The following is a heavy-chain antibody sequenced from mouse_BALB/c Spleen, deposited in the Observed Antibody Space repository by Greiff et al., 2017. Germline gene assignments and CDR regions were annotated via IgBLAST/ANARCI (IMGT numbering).Heavy chain of an antibody. CDR3: ARDEVNAMDY. D-gene: IGHD2-1*01. Sequence: EVMLVESGGGLVKPGGSLKLSCAASGFTFSDYYMYWVRQTPEKRLEWVATISDGGSYTYYPDSVKGRFTISRDNAKNNLYLQMSSLKSEDTAMYYCARDEVNAMDYWGQGTSVTVSS. CDR2: ISDGGSYT. CDR1: GFTFSDYY. V-gene: IGHV5-4*02. J-gene: IGHJ4*01.